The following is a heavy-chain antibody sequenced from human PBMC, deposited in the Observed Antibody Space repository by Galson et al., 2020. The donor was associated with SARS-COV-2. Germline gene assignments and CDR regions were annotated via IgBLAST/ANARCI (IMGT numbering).Heavy chain of an antibody. CDR3: AKDFSSLGATYDAFDI. Sequence: PGGSLRLSCAASGFTFSRYAMSWLRQTQGKGLEWHQAICHHGRSTYYADPVKGRFTISRDNSKNKLSLQMNSLGAEDTAVYYCAKDFSSLGATYDAFDIWGQVTMVTVSS. V-gene: IGHV3-23*01. CDR2: ICHHGRST. CDR1: GFTFSRYA. J-gene: IGHJ3*02. D-gene: IGHD1-26*01.